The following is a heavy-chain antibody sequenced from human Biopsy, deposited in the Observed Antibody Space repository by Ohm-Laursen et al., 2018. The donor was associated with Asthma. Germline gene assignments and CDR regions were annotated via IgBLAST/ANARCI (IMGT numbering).Heavy chain of an antibody. V-gene: IGHV3-7*01. Sequence: SLRLSCAASGFTFGGYCMSWVRQVPGKGLEWVANIKHDGTEKNHVDSLKGRFTISGDNAKNSLYLQMNSLRAEDTAVYYCARTFHFWSPYHAEHYQLWGQGTLVTVPS. CDR1: GFTFGGYC. CDR3: ARTFHFWSPYHAEHYQL. CDR2: IKHDGTEK. D-gene: IGHD3-3*02. J-gene: IGHJ1*01.